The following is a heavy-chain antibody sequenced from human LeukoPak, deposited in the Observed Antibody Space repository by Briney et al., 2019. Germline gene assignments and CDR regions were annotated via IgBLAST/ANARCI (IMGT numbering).Heavy chain of an antibody. D-gene: IGHD6-6*01. CDR3: ARGVPSSSSDWFDP. V-gene: IGHV1-69*02. CDR1: GGTFSSYT. Sequence: GASVKVSCKASGGTFSSYTISWVRQAPGQGLECIGRIIPILGIANYAQKFQGRVTITADKSTSTAYMELSSLGSEDTAVYYCARGVPSSSSDWFDPWGQGTLVTVSS. J-gene: IGHJ5*02. CDR2: IIPILGIA.